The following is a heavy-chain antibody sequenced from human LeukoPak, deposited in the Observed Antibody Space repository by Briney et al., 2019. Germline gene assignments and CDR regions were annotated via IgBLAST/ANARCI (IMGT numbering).Heavy chain of an antibody. CDR2: INYSGST. J-gene: IGHJ3*02. CDR3: ARSKLGVGDAFDI. Sequence: SETLSLPCAVSVGSISSYYWRWIRQPPGKGLEWIGYINYSGSTNYDPSLRSRVTISVDTSKNHFSLKLSSVTAADTAVCYCARSKLGVGDAFDIWGQGTMVTVSS. CDR1: VGSISSYY. D-gene: IGHD3-16*01. V-gene: IGHV4-59*01.